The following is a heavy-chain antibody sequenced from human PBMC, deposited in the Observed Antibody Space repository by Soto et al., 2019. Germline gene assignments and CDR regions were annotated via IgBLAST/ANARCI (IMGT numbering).Heavy chain of an antibody. D-gene: IGHD3-10*01. CDR2: ISAYNGNT. J-gene: IGHJ4*02. CDR3: ARFLGAYYYGSGSYYRSQGFDY. CDR1: GYTFTSYG. V-gene: IGHV1-18*01. Sequence: QVQLVQSGAEVKKPGASVKVSCKASGYTFTSYGISWVRQAPGQGLEWMGWISAYNGNTNYAQKLQGRVTMTTDTSTSTDYMELGSMRSDDTAVYYCARFLGAYYYGSGSYYRSQGFDYWGQGTLVTVSS.